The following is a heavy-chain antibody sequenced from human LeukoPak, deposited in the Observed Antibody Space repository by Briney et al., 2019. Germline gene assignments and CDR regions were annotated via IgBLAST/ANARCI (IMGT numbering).Heavy chain of an antibody. CDR3: ARAPLYDSSGYYDAFDI. CDR2: IYSGGST. V-gene: IGHV3-66*01. CDR1: GFTVSSNY. D-gene: IGHD3-22*01. J-gene: IGHJ3*02. Sequence: QAGGSLRLSCAASGFTVSSNYMSWVRQAPGKGLEWVSVIYSGGSTYHADSVKGRFTISRDNSKNTLYLQMNSLRAEDTAVYYCARAPLYDSSGYYDAFDIWGQGTMVTVSS.